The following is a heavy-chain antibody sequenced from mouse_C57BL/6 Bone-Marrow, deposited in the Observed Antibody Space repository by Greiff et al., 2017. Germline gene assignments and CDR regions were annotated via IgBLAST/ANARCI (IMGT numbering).Heavy chain of an antibody. CDR1: GYTFTSYW. Sequence: QVQLQQPGAELVMPGASVKLSCKASGYTFTSYWMHWVKQRPGQGLEWIGEIDPSDSYTNYNQKFKGKSTLTVDKSSSTAYMQLSSLTSEDSAVYYFAKGENYGYDQAWFAYWGQGTLVTVSA. V-gene: IGHV1-69*01. CDR2: IDPSDSYT. J-gene: IGHJ3*01. D-gene: IGHD2-2*01. CDR3: AKGENYGYDQAWFAY.